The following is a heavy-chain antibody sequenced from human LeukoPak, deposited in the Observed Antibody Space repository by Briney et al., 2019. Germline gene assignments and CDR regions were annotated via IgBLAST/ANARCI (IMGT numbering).Heavy chain of an antibody. CDR3: ARARVTVTNYYYMDV. V-gene: IGHV1-69*05. D-gene: IGHD4-11*01. CDR2: IIPIFGTA. CDR1: GGTFSSYA. Sequence: SVRVSCKASGGTFSSYAISWVRQAPGQGLEWMGGIIPIFGTANYAQKFRGRVTITTDESTSTAYMELSSLRSEDTAVYYCARARVTVTNYYYMDVWGKGTTVTVSS. J-gene: IGHJ6*03.